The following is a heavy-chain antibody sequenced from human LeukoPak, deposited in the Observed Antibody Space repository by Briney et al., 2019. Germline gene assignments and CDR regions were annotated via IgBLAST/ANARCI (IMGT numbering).Heavy chain of an antibody. V-gene: IGHV3-48*03. D-gene: IGHD3-10*01. CDR1: GFTFSSYE. Sequence: PGGSLRLSCAASGFTFSSYEMNWVRQAPGKGLEWVSYISSSGSTIYYADSVKGRFTISRDNAKNSLYLQMNILTVEDTATYYCAKVAHYYYGSESYYFFDHWGQGTPVTASS. J-gene: IGHJ4*02. CDR3: AKVAHYYYGSESYYFFDH. CDR2: ISSSGSTI.